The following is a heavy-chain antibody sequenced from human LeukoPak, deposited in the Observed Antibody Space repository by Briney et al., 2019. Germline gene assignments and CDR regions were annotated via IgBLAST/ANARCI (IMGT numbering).Heavy chain of an antibody. V-gene: IGHV3-74*01. D-gene: IGHD6-19*01. J-gene: IGHJ4*02. CDR1: GITFSTSW. CDR3: AREGRSGNWYYFDY. CDR2: INTDGRET. Sequence: GGPLRLSSAASGITFSTSWMHSVRQAPGKGLVWVSRINTDGRETNYTDSVKGRFTISRDNAKNTLYLQINSLRADDTAVYYCAREGRSGNWYYFDYWGQGTLVTVSS.